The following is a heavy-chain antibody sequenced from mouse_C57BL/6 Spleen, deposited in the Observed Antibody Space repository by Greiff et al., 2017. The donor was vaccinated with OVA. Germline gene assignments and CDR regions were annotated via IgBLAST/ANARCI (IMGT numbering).Heavy chain of an antibody. V-gene: IGHV1-82*01. Sequence: LVESGPELVKPGASVKISCKASGYAFSSSWMNWVKQRPGKGLEWIGRIYPGDGDTNYNGKFKGKATLTADKSSSTAYMQLSSLTSEDSAVYCCARSYYYGSPYFDYWGQGTTLTVSS. J-gene: IGHJ2*01. CDR2: IYPGDGDT. CDR3: ARSYYYGSPYFDY. CDR1: GYAFSSSW. D-gene: IGHD1-1*01.